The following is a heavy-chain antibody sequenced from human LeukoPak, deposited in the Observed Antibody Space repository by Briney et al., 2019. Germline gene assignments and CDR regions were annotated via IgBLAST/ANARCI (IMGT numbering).Heavy chain of an antibody. D-gene: IGHD6-13*01. J-gene: IGHJ4*02. CDR1: GYTFTGYY. Sequence: ASVKVSCKASGYTFTGYYMHWVRQAPGQGLEWMGWINPNSGGTNYAQRFQGRVTMTRDTSISTAYMELSRLKSDDTAVYYCARGSSSWDYFDYWGRGTLVTVSS. V-gene: IGHV1-2*02. CDR2: INPNSGGT. CDR3: ARGSSSWDYFDY.